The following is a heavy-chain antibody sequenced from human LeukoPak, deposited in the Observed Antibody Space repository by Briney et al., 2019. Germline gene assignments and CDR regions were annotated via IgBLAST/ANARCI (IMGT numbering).Heavy chain of an antibody. CDR3: ARAADPSTVTTDAYYYYHMDH. D-gene: IGHD4-11*01. V-gene: IGHV1-69*05. J-gene: IGHJ6*03. Sequence: SVKVSCKASGGTFSSYAMSWVRQAPGQGLEWMGGINHIFGTTNYAQTVQGRVTISTDKSTNTLYMELSSLRAEDTAVYYCARAADPSTVTTDAYYYYHMDHWQKGTVVTVYS. CDR2: INHIFGTT. CDR1: GGTFSSYA.